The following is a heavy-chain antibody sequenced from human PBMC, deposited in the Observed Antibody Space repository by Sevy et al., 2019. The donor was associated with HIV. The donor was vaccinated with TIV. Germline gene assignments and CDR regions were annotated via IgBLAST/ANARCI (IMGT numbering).Heavy chain of an antibody. J-gene: IGHJ6*02. CDR3: ARDCSSTSCLWGLDV. CDR2: IKVDGSER. V-gene: IGHV3-7*03. Sequence: WGSLRLSCAASGFTFSSYWMSWVRQAPGKGLEWVAHIKVDGSERYYVDSVKGRFTISRENAKNSLYLQMNSLRAEDTAVYYCARDCSSTSCLWGLDVWGQGTTVTVSS. CDR1: GFTFSSYW. D-gene: IGHD2-2*01.